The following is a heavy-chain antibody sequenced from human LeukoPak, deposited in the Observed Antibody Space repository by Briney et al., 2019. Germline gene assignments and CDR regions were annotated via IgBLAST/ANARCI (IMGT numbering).Heavy chain of an antibody. J-gene: IGHJ6*03. CDR1: GFTFTSSA. D-gene: IGHD3-3*01. V-gene: IGHV1-58*01. Sequence: SVKVSCKASGFTFTSSAVQWVRQARGQRLEWIGWIVVGSGNTNYAQKFQERVTITRDMSTSTAYMELSSLRSEDTAVYYCAGYSGYYTPYYYYMDVWGKGTTVTVSS. CDR2: IVVGSGNT. CDR3: AGYSGYYTPYYYYMDV.